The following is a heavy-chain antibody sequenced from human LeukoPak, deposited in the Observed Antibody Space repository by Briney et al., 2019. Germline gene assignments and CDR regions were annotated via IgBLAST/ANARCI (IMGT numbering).Heavy chain of an antibody. V-gene: IGHV3-30*03. CDR3: ARDTKTTTVTTISDY. CDR1: GFSFSNFG. Sequence: GGSLRLSCAASGFSFSNFGMHWVRQAPGKGLEWVAVISYDGSNKYFADSVKGRFTISRDNSKNTLYLQMNSLRAEDTAVYYCARDTKTTTVTTISDYWGQGTLVTVSS. CDR2: ISYDGSNK. J-gene: IGHJ4*02. D-gene: IGHD4-17*01.